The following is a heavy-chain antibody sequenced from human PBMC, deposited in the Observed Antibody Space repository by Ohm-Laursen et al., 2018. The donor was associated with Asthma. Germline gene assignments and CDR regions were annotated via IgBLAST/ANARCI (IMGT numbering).Heavy chain of an antibody. CDR1: GLSFSHHA. J-gene: IGHJ4*02. CDR2: VGGDGDIT. CDR3: ARGAFYYESTGYYFFDH. Sequence: SLRLSCTAPGLSFSHHAMSWVRQAPGKGLEWVAVVGGDGDITHYADAVKGRFTISRDNAKSTLYLLLNRLRVEDTAVYYCARGAFYYESTGYYFFDHWGQGALVTVSS. V-gene: IGHV3-23*01. D-gene: IGHD3-22*01.